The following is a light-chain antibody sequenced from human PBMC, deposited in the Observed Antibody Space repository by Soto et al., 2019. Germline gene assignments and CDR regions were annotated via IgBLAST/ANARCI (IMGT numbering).Light chain of an antibody. V-gene: IGKV3-20*01. CDR2: QTS. Sequence: EIVLSQSPATLSSFPGDRVTLSCRASQYINTRLSWYQHRPGQAPRLLIYQTSIRATGIPDRFSGSGSGTDFTLTISRLEPEDLAVYYCQQYGSSPRTFGQGTKVDIK. J-gene: IGKJ1*01. CDR3: QQYGSSPRT. CDR1: QYINTRL.